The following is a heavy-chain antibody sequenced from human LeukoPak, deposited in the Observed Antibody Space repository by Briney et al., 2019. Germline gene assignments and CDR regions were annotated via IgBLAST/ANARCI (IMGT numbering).Heavy chain of an antibody. J-gene: IGHJ4*02. CDR1: GGSISSYY. D-gene: IGHD5-18*01. CDR2: IYTSGST. V-gene: IGHV4-4*07. Sequence: SETLSLTCTVSGGSISSYYWSWIRQPAGKGLEWIGRIYTSGSTNYNPSLKSRVTMSVDTSKNQFSLKLSSVTAADTAVYYCARVRRARGYSYGHYFDYWGQGTLVTVSS. CDR3: ARVRRARGYSYGHYFDY.